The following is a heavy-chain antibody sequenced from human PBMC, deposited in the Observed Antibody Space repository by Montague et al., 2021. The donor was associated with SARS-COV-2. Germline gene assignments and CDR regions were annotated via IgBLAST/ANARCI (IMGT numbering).Heavy chain of an antibody. CDR1: GFTFSNYA. J-gene: IGHJ3*01. CDR2: IYGGGTYI. Sequence: SLRLSCAVSGFTFSNYAMSWVRQAPGKGLEWVSFIYGGGTYIYYADSVKGRFTISRDDSENALYLQMSSLRVEDTAVYYCARGPASDAFDVWGQGTMVTVSS. D-gene: IGHD1-14*01. CDR3: ARGPASDAFDV. V-gene: IGHV3-23*03.